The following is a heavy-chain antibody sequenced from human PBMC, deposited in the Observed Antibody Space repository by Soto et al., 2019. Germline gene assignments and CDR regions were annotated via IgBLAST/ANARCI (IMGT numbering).Heavy chain of an antibody. CDR3: ARQNCPLYVGYSYDMAV. J-gene: IGHJ6*02. V-gene: IGHV4-39*01. CDR1: GGSISSSSYY. CDR2: IYYSGYT. D-gene: IGHD3-16*01. Sequence: SETLSLTCTVSGGSISSSSYYWCWIRQPPGKGLEWIGSIYYSGYTYYNPSLKSRVTISVDTSKNQFSLKLSSVTAADTAVYYCARQNCPLYVGYSYDMAVRGQGTSVPVSS.